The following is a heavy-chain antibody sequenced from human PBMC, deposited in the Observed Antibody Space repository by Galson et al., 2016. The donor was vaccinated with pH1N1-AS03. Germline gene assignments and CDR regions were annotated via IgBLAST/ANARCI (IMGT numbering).Heavy chain of an antibody. D-gene: IGHD6-19*01. J-gene: IGHJ4*02. CDR2: IKEDGSQK. CDR3: AREYTSGKPTPYDS. V-gene: IGHV3-7*03. Sequence: SLRLSCAASGFIFSAYPMNWVRQAPGKGLEWVATIKEDGSQKYYGDSVRGRFTISRDNAKNSLHLQMDSLRADDTATYYCAREYTSGKPTPYDSWGQRTLVTVSS. CDR1: GFIFSAYP.